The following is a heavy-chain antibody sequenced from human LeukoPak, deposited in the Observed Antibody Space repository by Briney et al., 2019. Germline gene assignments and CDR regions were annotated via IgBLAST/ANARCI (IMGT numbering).Heavy chain of an antibody. CDR3: AKDYSGSPAYFDY. CDR1: GFTFSSYG. Sequence: GGSLRLSCAASGFTFSSYGTHWVRQAPGKGLEWVAVIWYDGSNKYYADSVKGRFTISRDNSKNTLYLQTNSLRAEDTAVYYCAKDYSGSPAYFDYWGQGTLVTVSS. V-gene: IGHV3-33*06. CDR2: IWYDGSNK. J-gene: IGHJ4*02. D-gene: IGHD1-26*01.